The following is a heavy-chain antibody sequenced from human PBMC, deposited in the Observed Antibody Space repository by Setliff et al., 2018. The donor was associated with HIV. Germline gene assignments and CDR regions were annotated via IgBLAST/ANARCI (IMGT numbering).Heavy chain of an antibody. J-gene: IGHJ5*02. CDR3: ARDFVEGIAVTDWFDP. V-gene: IGHV1-18*01. CDR2: ISAYNGNT. CDR1: GYTFTSYG. Sequence: ASVKVSCKASGYTFTSYGISWVLQAPGQGLEWMGWISAYNGNTNYAQKLQGRVTMTTDTSTSTAYMELRSLRSDDTAVYYCARDFVEGIAVTDWFDPWGQGTLVTVSS. D-gene: IGHD6-19*01.